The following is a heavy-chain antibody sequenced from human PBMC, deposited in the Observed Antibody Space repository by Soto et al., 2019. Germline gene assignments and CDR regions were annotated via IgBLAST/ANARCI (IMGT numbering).Heavy chain of an antibody. V-gene: IGHV3-23*01. J-gene: IGHJ3*01. D-gene: IGHD2-8*01. CDR1: GFTFSTYA. CDR3: ALPGGSGVCFAYDC. Sequence: GGSLRLSCAASGFTFSTYAMSWVRQAPGKGLVWVSAISGSGGSTFYADSVKGRFTISRDNSMNTLYLQMNSLRTEDTAVYYCALPGGSGVCFAYDCWGQGTMVTVSS. CDR2: ISGSGGST.